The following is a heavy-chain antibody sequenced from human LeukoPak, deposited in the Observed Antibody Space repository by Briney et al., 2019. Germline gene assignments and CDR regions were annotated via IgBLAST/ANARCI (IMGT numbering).Heavy chain of an antibody. CDR2: IYYSGST. V-gene: IGHV4-39*01. Sequence: PSETLSLTCTVSGGSISSGSYYWGWIRQPPGKGLEWIGSIYYSGSTYYNPSLKSRVTISVDTSKNQFSLKLSSVTAADTAVYYCARRPYGDYRYYFDYWGQGTLVTVSS. D-gene: IGHD4-17*01. J-gene: IGHJ4*02. CDR1: GGSISSGSYY. CDR3: ARRPYGDYRYYFDY.